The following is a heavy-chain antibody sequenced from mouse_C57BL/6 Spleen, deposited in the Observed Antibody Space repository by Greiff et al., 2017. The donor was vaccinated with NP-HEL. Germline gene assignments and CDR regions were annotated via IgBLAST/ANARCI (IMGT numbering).Heavy chain of an antibody. V-gene: IGHV1-82*01. CDR2: IYPGDGDT. Sequence: VQLQESGPELVKPGASVKISCKASGYAFSSSWMNWVKQRPGKGLEWIGRIYPGDGDTNYNGKFKGKATLTADKSSSTAYMQLSSLTSEDSAVYFCARSGIYDYDGFAYWGQGTLVTVSA. D-gene: IGHD2-4*01. CDR1: GYAFSSSW. CDR3: ARSGIYDYDGFAY. J-gene: IGHJ3*01.